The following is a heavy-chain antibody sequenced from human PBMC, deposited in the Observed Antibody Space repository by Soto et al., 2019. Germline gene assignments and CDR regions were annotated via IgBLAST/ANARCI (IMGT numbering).Heavy chain of an antibody. CDR3: ARAGYCGPGCYYYFDY. Sequence: GGSLRLSCAVSGFTFGSYWMNWVRLIPGKGLEWVAYIKPDGSATYYADSVKGRFTISRDNAKNSLYLQMNSLRVEDTSVYYCARAGYCGPGCYYYFDYWGQGTLVTVSS. CDR2: IKPDGSAT. CDR1: GFTFGSYW. V-gene: IGHV3-7*01. J-gene: IGHJ4*02. D-gene: IGHD2-21*02.